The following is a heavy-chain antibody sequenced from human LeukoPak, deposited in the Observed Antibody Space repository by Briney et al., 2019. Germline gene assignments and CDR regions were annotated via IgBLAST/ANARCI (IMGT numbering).Heavy chain of an antibody. CDR2: IQHADSNN. J-gene: IGHJ5*02. CDR3: AKPPLNQHDLDR. CDR1: GFSFSLDG. Sequence: GGSLIHPCGVSGFSFSLDGWPWTRQAPGKGLEWVAFIQHADSNNYYADSVKGRFTISRDNSKNTVYLQMNSLRTEDTAVYYCAKPPLNQHDLDRWGQGTLVTVSS. D-gene: IGHD2-21*01. V-gene: IGHV3-30*02.